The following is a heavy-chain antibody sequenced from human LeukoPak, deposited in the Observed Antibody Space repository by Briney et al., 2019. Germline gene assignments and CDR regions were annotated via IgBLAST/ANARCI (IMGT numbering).Heavy chain of an antibody. CDR1: GYTFTSYG. J-gene: IGHJ5*02. V-gene: IGHV1-18*01. CDR3: ARRYYYDSSGKNWFDP. CDR2: ISAYNGNT. Sequence: ASVKVSCKASGYTFTSYGISWVRQAPGQGLEWMGWISAYNGNTNYAQKLQGRVTMTTDTSTSTAYMELRSLRSDDTAVYYCARRYYYDSSGKNWFDPWGQGTLVTVSS. D-gene: IGHD3-22*01.